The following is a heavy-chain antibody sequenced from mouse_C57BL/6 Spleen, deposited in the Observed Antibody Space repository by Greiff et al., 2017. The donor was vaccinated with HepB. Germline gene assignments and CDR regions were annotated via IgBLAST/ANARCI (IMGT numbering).Heavy chain of an antibody. CDR2: IYPSDSET. CDR1: GYTFTSYW. Sequence: QVQLQQPGAELVRPGSSVKLSCKASGYTFTSYWMDWVKQRPGQGLEWIGNIYPSDSETHYNQKFKDKATLTVDKSSSTAYMQLSSLTSEDSAVYYCARDYSCSSAWFAYWGQGTLVTVSA. D-gene: IGHD1-1*01. V-gene: IGHV1-61*01. J-gene: IGHJ3*01. CDR3: ARDYSCSSAWFAY.